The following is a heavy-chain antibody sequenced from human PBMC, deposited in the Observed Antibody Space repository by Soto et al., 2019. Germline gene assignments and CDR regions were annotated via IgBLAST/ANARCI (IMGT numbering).Heavy chain of an antibody. CDR3: ARDLSGYSGYDYFDY. V-gene: IGHV1-2*04. J-gene: IGHJ4*02. D-gene: IGHD5-12*01. CDR2: INPNSGGT. CDR1: GYTFTGYY. Sequence: GASAKVSCKASGYTFTGYYMHWVRQAPGQGLEWMGWINPNSGGTNYAQKFQGWVTMTRDTSISTAYMELSRLRSDDTAVYYCARDLSGYSGYDYFDYWGQGTLVTVSS.